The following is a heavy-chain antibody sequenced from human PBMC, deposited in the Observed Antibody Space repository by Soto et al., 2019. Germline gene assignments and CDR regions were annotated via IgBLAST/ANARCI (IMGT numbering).Heavy chain of an antibody. J-gene: IGHJ6*03. Sequence: SETLSLTCTVSGGSISSYYWSWIRQPPGKGLEWIGYIYYSGSTNYNPSLKSRVTISVDTSKNQFSLKLSSVTAADTAVYYCASVGYYDFWSGYYSMDVWGKGTTVTVSS. V-gene: IGHV4-59*01. CDR2: IYYSGST. CDR3: ASVGYYDFWSGYYSMDV. CDR1: GGSISSYY. D-gene: IGHD3-3*01.